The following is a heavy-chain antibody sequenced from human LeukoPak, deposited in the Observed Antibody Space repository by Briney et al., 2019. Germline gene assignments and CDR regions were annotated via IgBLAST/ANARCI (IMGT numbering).Heavy chain of an antibody. CDR2: IDPNSGDT. D-gene: IGHD3-22*01. J-gene: IGHJ4*02. Sequence: ASVKVSCKASGYSFTGYFIHWVRQTPGQGLEWMGCIDPNSGDTKYAQKFQGRVSMPRDASTRTAYMELSRLRSDDTAVYFCARSGSTGYSLDYWGQGTLVTVSS. V-gene: IGHV1-2*02. CDR1: GYSFTGYF. CDR3: ARSGSTGYSLDY.